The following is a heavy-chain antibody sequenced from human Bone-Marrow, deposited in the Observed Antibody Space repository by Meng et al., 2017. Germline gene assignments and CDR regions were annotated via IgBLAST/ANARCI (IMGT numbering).Heavy chain of an antibody. J-gene: IGHJ4*02. Sequence: GESLKISCAASGFTFSSYEMNWVRQAPGKGLEWVSYISSSGSTIYYADSVKGRFTISGDNAKNSLYLQMNSLRAEDTAVYYCARDDYYDSSGYSAYWGQGTLVTVSS. CDR3: ARDDYYDSSGYSAY. CDR1: GFTFSSYE. V-gene: IGHV3-48*03. D-gene: IGHD3-22*01. CDR2: ISSSGSTI.